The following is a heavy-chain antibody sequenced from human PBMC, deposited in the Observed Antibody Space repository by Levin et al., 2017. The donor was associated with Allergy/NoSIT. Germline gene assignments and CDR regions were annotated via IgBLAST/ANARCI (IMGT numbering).Heavy chain of an antibody. CDR3: AKPLGIAAAGWLESGLDV. CDR1: GFTFSSYG. V-gene: IGHV3-30*18. Sequence: HPGGSLRLSCAASGFTFSSYGMHWVRQAPGKGLEWVAVISHDGSNKYYADSVKGRFTISRDDSKNTLYLQMNSLRAEDTAVFYCAKPLGIAAAGWLESGLDVWGKGTTVTVSS. D-gene: IGHD6-13*01. CDR2: ISHDGSNK. J-gene: IGHJ6*04.